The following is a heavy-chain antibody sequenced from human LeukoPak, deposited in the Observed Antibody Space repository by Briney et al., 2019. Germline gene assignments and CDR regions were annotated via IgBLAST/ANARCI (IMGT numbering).Heavy chain of an antibody. CDR1: GGSIRGTTYY. CDR2: IYYSGNT. CDR3: AREGGYYTSSWFMDF. J-gene: IGHJ4*02. V-gene: IGHV4-39*07. D-gene: IGHD6-13*01. Sequence: SETLSLTCTVSGGSIRGTTYYWGWIRQPPGKGLEWIGSIYYSGNTYYNPSLMSRVTISVDTSKNQFSLNLSSVTAADTAVYYCAREGGYYTSSWFMDFWGQGTLVTVSS.